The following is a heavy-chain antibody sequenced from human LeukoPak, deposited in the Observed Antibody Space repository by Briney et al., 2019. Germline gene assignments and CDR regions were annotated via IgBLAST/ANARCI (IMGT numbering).Heavy chain of an antibody. CDR1: GDSINSLDL. CDR3: ARGRVGATRYFGY. Sequence: SETLSLTCTVSGDSINSLDLWSWVRQPPGKGLEWIGEMYLSGTTHSNPSVKSRVTISIDTSKNQFSLKLSSVTAADTAVYYCARGRVGATRYFGYWGQGTLVTVSS. D-gene: IGHD1-26*01. CDR2: MYLSGTT. V-gene: IGHV4-4*02. J-gene: IGHJ4*02.